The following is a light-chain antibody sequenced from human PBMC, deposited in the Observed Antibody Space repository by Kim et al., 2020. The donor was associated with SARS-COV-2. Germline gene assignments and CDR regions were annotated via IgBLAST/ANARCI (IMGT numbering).Light chain of an antibody. J-gene: IGKJ2*01. CDR1: QGVETY. CDR2: DAS. Sequence: LSLSPGERAPLSCRASQGVETYLAWYQPKPGQAPRLLIYDASNRATGVPARFSGSGSGPDFTLTITSLEPEDFAVYYCQQRSDWYTFGQGTKLEI. CDR3: QQRSDWYT. V-gene: IGKV3-11*01.